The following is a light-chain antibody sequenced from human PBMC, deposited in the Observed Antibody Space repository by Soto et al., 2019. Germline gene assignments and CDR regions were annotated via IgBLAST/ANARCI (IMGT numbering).Light chain of an antibody. Sequence: QSALTQPASVSGSPGQSITISCTGTSSDVGGYNYVSWYQQYPGKAPKLMIYDVSYRPSGVSNRLSGSRSGNTASLTISGLQAADEADYYCSSYTSSSTLVFGTVTKVTVL. CDR3: SSYTSSSTLV. CDR1: SSDVGGYNY. J-gene: IGLJ1*01. V-gene: IGLV2-14*01. CDR2: DVS.